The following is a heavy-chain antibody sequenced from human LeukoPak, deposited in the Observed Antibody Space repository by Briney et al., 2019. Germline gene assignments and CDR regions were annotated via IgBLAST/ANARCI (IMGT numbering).Heavy chain of an antibody. CDR3: ARRRYFDWLSYFDY. CDR2: IYYSGST. V-gene: IGHV4-39*07. Sequence: PSETLSLTCTVSGGSISSSSYYWGWIRQPPGKGLEWIGSIYYSGSTYYNPSLKSRVTISVDTSKNQFSLKLSSVTAADTAVYYCARRRYFDWLSYFDYWGQGTLVTVSS. CDR1: GGSISSSSYY. D-gene: IGHD3-9*01. J-gene: IGHJ4*02.